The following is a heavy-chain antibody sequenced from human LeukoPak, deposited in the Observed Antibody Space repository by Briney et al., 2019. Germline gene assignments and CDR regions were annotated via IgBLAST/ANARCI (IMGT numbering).Heavy chain of an antibody. D-gene: IGHD1-26*01. CDR3: AKDPKHYSGSYYTVDY. Sequence: GGSLRLSCAASGFTFSSYGMHWVRQAPGKGLEWVAVISYDGSNKYHADSVKGRFTISRDNSKNTLYLQMSSLRAEDTAVYYCAKDPKHYSGSYYTVDYWGQGTLVTVSS. CDR2: ISYDGSNK. V-gene: IGHV3-30*18. J-gene: IGHJ4*02. CDR1: GFTFSSYG.